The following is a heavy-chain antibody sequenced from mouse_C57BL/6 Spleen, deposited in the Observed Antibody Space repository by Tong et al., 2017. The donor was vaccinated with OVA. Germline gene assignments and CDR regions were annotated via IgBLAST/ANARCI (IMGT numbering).Heavy chain of an antibody. V-gene: IGHV1-80*01. CDR1: GYAFSSYW. CDR2: IYPGDGDT. CDR3: ARFYYGSLFDY. J-gene: IGHJ2*01. Sequence: VQLQESGAELVRPGSSVKISCKASGYAFSSYWMNWVKQRPGQGLEWIGQIYPGDGDTNYNGKFKGKATLTADKSSSTAYMQLSSLTSEDSAVYFCARFYYGSLFDYWGQGTTLTVSS. D-gene: IGHD1-1*01.